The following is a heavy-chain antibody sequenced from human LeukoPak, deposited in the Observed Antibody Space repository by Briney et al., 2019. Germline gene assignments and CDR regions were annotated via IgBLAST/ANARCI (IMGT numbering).Heavy chain of an antibody. V-gene: IGHV3-74*01. D-gene: IGHD6-13*01. CDR2: INTDGSST. J-gene: IGHJ4*02. CDR1: GFTFSSYW. CDR3: ARERYSSWDFDY. Sequence: GGSLRLSCAASGFTFSSYWMLWVRQAPGKGLVWVSRINTDGSSTSYADSVKGRFTISKDNAKNTLYLQMNSLRAEDTAVYYCARERYSSWDFDYWGQGTLVTVSS.